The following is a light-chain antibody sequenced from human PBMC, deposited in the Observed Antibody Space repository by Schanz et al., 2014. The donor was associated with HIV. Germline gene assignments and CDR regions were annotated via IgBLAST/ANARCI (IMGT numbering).Light chain of an antibody. J-gene: IGKJ2*01. V-gene: IGKV3-20*01. Sequence: EIVLTQSPGTLSLSPGERATLSCRASRYVVNNYLSWYQQKPGQAPRLLIFGASNRATGIPDRFSGGESGTDFTLTISSLEPEDFAVYYCQQYGSSPYTFGQGTKLEIK. CDR2: GAS. CDR1: RYVVNNY. CDR3: QQYGSSPYT.